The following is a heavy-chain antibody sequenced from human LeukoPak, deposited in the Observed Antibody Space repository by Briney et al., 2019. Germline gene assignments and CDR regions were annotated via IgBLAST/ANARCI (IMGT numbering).Heavy chain of an antibody. CDR3: ARHDYGSFDY. Sequence: PSETLSLTCTVSGGSISSYYWSWIRQPPGKGLEWIGYIYYTGSTNYNPPLKSRVTISVDTSKNQFSLKLSSVTAADTAVYYCARHDYGSFDYWGQGTLVTVSS. J-gene: IGHJ4*02. D-gene: IGHD4-17*01. CDR2: IYYTGST. CDR1: GGSISSYY. V-gene: IGHV4-59*08.